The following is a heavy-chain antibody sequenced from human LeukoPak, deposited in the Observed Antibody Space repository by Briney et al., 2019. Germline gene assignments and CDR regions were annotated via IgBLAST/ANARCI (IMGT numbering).Heavy chain of an antibody. J-gene: IGHJ4*02. CDR2: IYHSGNT. V-gene: IGHV4-30-2*01. D-gene: IGHD5-12*01. Sequence: SQTLSLTCAVSGGSITSGGYSWSWIRQPPGKGLEWIGYIYHSGNTYYNPSLRSRVTISVDTPKDQFSLKLSSVTAADTAVYYCARDRGYGVNYFDYWGQGTLVSVAS. CDR3: ARDRGYGVNYFDY. CDR1: GGSITSGGYS.